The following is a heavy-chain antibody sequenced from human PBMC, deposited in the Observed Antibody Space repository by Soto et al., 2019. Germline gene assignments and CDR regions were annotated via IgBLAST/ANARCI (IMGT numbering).Heavy chain of an antibody. D-gene: IGHD7-27*01. J-gene: IGHJ3*01. CDR2: ISSDGSNK. CDR1: GFTFSDYY. V-gene: IGHV3-33*08. CDR3: ARSNWGSLEYGFSNDGFDV. Sequence: PGGSLRLSCAASGFTFSDYYMSWVRQAPGKGLEWVSVISSDGSNKYYPDSVKGRFTISRDQAKNTLYLQMNTLRAEDTAVYYCARSNWGSLEYGFSNDGFDVWGQGTLVTVS.